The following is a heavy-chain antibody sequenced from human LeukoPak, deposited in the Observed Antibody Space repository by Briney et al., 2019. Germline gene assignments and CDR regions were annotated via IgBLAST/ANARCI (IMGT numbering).Heavy chain of an antibody. J-gene: IGHJ3*02. CDR1: GFTFSSYD. CDR2: IRYDGSNK. D-gene: IGHD3-22*01. Sequence: GGSLRLSCAASGFTFSSYDMHWVRQAPGKGLEWVAFIRYDGSNKYYADSVKGRFTISRDNSKNTLYLQMNSLRAEDTAVYYCARGGYYDTSSLRIDAFDIWGQGTMVTVSS. V-gene: IGHV3-30*02. CDR3: ARGGYYDTSSLRIDAFDI.